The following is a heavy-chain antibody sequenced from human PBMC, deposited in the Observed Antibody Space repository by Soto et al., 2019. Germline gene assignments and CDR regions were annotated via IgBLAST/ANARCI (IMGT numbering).Heavy chain of an antibody. CDR3: ARGPTPNYGSGSFIYYYGMDV. CDR1: GGSFSGYY. CDR2: IDHSGST. Sequence: PSETLSLTCAVYGGSFSGYYWSWIRQPPGNGLEWIGEIDHSGSTKYNPSLKSRVTISVDTSKNQFSLKLSSGTAADTAVYYCARGPTPNYGSGSFIYYYGMDVWGQGTTVTVSS. D-gene: IGHD3-10*01. J-gene: IGHJ6*02. V-gene: IGHV4-34*01.